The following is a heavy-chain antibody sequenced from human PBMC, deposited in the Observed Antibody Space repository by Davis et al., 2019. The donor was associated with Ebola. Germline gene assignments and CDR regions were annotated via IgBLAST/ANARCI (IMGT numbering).Heavy chain of an antibody. CDR3: ARVTVTTGWFDP. D-gene: IGHD4-17*01. V-gene: IGHV1-46*01. Sequence: ASVQVSCKASGYTFTSYYMHWVRQAPGQGLEWMGIINPSGGSTNYAQKFQGRVTMTRDTSTSTVYMELSSLRSEDTAVYYCARVTVTTGWFDPWGQGTLVTVSS. CDR1: GYTFTSYY. J-gene: IGHJ5*02. CDR2: INPSGGST.